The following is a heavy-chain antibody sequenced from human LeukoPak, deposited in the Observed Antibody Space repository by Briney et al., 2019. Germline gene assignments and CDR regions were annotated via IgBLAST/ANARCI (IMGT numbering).Heavy chain of an antibody. J-gene: IGHJ4*02. D-gene: IGHD5-12*01. CDR2: ISCDGSNK. CDR1: GFPFSSYA. V-gene: IGHV3-30*04. Sequence: PGGSLPLSCAASGFPFSSYAMHWVRQAPGKGLEWVAVISCDGSNKYYADSVKGRFTISRDNSKHTLYLQMNSLRAEDTAVYYCARDARWKYDYWGQGTLVTVSS. CDR3: ARDARWKYDY.